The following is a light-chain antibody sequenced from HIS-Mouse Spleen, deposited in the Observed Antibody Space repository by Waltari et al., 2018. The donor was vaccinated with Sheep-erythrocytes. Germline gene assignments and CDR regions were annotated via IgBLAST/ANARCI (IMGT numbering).Light chain of an antibody. CDR2: EGS. V-gene: IGLV2-23*01. Sequence: QSALTQPASVSGSPGQSITIPCTGTSGDVGSYHLVSWYQQHPGKAPKLIIYEGSKRPSGVSNRFSGSKSGNTASLTISGLQAEDEADYYCCSYAGSSTPWVFGGGTKLTVL. CDR1: SGDVGSYHL. J-gene: IGLJ3*02. CDR3: CSYAGSSTPWV.